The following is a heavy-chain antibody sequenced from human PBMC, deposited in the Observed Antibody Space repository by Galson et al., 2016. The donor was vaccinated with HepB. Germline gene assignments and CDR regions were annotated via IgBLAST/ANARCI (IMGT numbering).Heavy chain of an antibody. Sequence: SLRLSCAASGFTFSTYAMSWVRQAPGKGLEWVSSISRGSSYIYYADSMKGRFTVSRDNAKNLLYLQMNSLRVEDAAMYYCARERLDSSGYSYPDAFDIWGQGTMVTVSS. CDR1: GFTFSTYA. J-gene: IGHJ3*02. D-gene: IGHD3-22*01. CDR3: ARERLDSSGYSYPDAFDI. CDR2: ISRGSSYI. V-gene: IGHV3-21*06.